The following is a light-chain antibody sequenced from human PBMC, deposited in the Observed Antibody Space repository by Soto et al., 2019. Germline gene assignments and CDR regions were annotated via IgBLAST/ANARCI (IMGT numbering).Light chain of an antibody. J-gene: IGLJ1*01. CDR2: DVS. V-gene: IGLV2-11*01. Sequence: QSALTQPRSVSGSPGQSVTLSCTETSSDMGGYNCVCGCHQHPGKAPKVIIYDVSKPPSGVPDRFSAARSGNTASLSISGLQAEDEADYYCCTYAGRYTYVFGSGTKVTV. CDR1: SSDMGGYNC. CDR3: CTYAGRYTYV.